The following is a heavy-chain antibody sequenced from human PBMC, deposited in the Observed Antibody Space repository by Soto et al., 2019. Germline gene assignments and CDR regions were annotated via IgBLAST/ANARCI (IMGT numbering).Heavy chain of an antibody. Sequence: HPGGSLRLSCAASGFTFSSYAMIWVRQAPAKGLEWVSAISSSSGIHTYYADSVKGRFTIPRDNSKSTLYLQMNSLRAEDTAVYYCAKLGVESATVFWGQGTLVTVSS. CDR1: GFTFSSYA. V-gene: IGHV3-23*01. J-gene: IGHJ4*01. D-gene: IGHD2-15*01. CDR2: ISSSSGIHT. CDR3: AKLGVESATVF.